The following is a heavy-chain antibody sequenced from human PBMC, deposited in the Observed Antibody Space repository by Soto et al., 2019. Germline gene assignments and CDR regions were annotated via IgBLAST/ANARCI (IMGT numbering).Heavy chain of an antibody. Sequence: GGSLRLSCAASVFTFSTYGVHWVRQAPGKGLEWVAAMSYDGTKQYYVDSVKGRFTISRDNSRNTLFLQLNSLRDEDTAVYYCAKEYGSTWIDHWGQGTPVTSPQ. V-gene: IGHV3-30*18. J-gene: IGHJ4*02. CDR2: MSYDGTKQ. CDR1: VFTFSTYG. CDR3: AKEYGSTWIDH. D-gene: IGHD6-13*01.